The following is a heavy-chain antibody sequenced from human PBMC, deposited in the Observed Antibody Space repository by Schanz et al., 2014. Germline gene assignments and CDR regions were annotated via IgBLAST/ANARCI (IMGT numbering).Heavy chain of an antibody. CDR1: GYTFTSYG. CDR2: ISAYNGHT. J-gene: IGHJ4*02. CDR3: ARDAADFYDILTEEDY. D-gene: IGHD3-9*01. Sequence: QVQLVQSGAEVKKPGASVQVSCKASGYTFTSYGISWVRQAPGQGLEWMGWISAYNGHTKYPQKLQGRVTMTTDTSTSTAYMELKILRSDDTAVYYCARDAADFYDILTEEDYWGQGTLVTVSS. V-gene: IGHV1-18*01.